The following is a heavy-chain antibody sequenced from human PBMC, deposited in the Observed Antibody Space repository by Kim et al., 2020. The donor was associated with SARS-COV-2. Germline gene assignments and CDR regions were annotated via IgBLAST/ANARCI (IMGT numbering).Heavy chain of an antibody. J-gene: IGHJ4*02. D-gene: IGHD4-17*01. Sequence: GGSLRLSCAASGFTFSSYSMNWVRQAPGKGLEWVSSISSSSSYIYYADSVKGRFTISRDNAKNSLYLQMNSLRAEDTAVYYCARGSASPYGDYEHYFDYWGQGTLVTVSS. CDR3: ARGSASPYGDYEHYFDY. CDR1: GFTFSSYS. V-gene: IGHV3-21*01. CDR2: ISSSSSYI.